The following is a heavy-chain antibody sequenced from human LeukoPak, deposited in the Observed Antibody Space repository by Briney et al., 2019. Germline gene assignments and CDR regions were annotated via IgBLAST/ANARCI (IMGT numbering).Heavy chain of an antibody. V-gene: IGHV4-34*01. CDR1: GGSFSDYN. J-gene: IGHJ6*03. CDR2: INHSGAT. D-gene: IGHD6-6*01. Sequence: SETLSLTCAVYGGSFSDYNWNWVRQPPGKGLEWIGEINHSGATNYNPSLKSRVIISVDTSKNQFSLKVNHVTAADTAVYYCARGCSVWQLVRGWGSYYYYMDVWGKGTTVTVSS. CDR3: ARGCSVWQLVRGWGSYYYYMDV.